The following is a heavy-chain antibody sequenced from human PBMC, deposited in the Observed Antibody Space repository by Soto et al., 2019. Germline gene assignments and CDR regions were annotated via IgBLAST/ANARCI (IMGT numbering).Heavy chain of an antibody. Sequence: QVQLVESGGGVVQPGRSLRLSCAASGFTFSSYGMHWVRQAPGKGLDWVAVISYDGSNKYYADSVKGRFTISRDNSKNTLYLQMNSLRAEDTAVYYCAKDRLPPSGDSYYFDYWGQGTLVTVSS. CDR2: ISYDGSNK. J-gene: IGHJ4*02. CDR3: AKDRLPPSGDSYYFDY. D-gene: IGHD2-21*02. V-gene: IGHV3-30*18. CDR1: GFTFSSYG.